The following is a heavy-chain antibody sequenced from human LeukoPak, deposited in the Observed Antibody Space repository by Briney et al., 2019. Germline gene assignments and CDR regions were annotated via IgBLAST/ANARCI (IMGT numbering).Heavy chain of an antibody. J-gene: IGHJ4*01. CDR1: GFTFSSYS. D-gene: IGHD3-10*01. CDR3: ARAVYFYDSGTYSFFDY. CDR2: INTDGSRT. Sequence: GGSLRLSCAASGFTFSSYSMNWVRQAPGKGLVWVSRINTDGSRTDYADSVKGRFTISRDNAKNTVYLQMNSLRAEDTAVYYCARAVYFYDSGTYSFFDYWGQGNLVTVSS. V-gene: IGHV3-74*01.